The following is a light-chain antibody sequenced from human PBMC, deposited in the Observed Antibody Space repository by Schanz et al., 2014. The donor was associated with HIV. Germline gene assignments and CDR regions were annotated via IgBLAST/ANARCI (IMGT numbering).Light chain of an antibody. CDR2: QAS. J-gene: IGKJ2*01. CDR1: QTIGRL. Sequence: IQMTQSPSTVSTSVGDRVTITCRASQTIGRLLAWYQQKPGRAPKLLIYQASILETGVPSRFSGSVSGTSFTLPISSLQPDDFATYYCQQCVTYPYTFGQGTKLDIK. V-gene: IGKV1-5*03. CDR3: QQCVTYPYT.